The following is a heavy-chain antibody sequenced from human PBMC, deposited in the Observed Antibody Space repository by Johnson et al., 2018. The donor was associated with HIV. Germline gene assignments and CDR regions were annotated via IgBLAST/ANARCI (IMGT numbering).Heavy chain of an antibody. D-gene: IGHD3-16*01. J-gene: IGHJ3*02. V-gene: IGHV3-33*01. CDR2: IWYDGSNK. Sequence: QVQLVESGGGVVQPGRSLRLSCAASGFTFSSYGMHWVRQAPGKGLEWVAVIWYDGSNKYYADSVKGRFTISRDNSKNTLYLQMGSLRAEDMAVYYCARAGLTYTLDAVDIWGQGTLVTVSS. CDR1: GFTFSSYG. CDR3: ARAGLTYTLDAVDI.